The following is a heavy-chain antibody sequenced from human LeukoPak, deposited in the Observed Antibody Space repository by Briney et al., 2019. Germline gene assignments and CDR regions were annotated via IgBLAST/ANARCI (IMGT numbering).Heavy chain of an antibody. Sequence: GASVKVSCKASGYTFTGYYIHWGGEAPGQGLEWMGWINPNSGGTNYAQKFQGRVTMTRDTSISTAYMELSRLRSDDMAVYYCARSSGDDYWGQGTLVTVSS. D-gene: IGHD2-15*01. J-gene: IGHJ4*02. CDR2: INPNSGGT. CDR3: ARSSGDDY. CDR1: GYTFTGYY. V-gene: IGHV1-2*02.